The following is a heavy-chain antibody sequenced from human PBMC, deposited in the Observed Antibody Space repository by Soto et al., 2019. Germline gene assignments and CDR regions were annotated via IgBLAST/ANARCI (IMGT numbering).Heavy chain of an antibody. Sequence: QVQLVESGGGLVEPGGSLRLSCAASGFRFSDHYMTWIRQAPGKGLEWVSKISGDATTTYYADSVKGRFTVSRDNVKNSVYLQMNSLRAEDTAVYYCASDPYYYASGFWGQGTLVTVSS. V-gene: IGHV3-11*01. CDR1: GFRFSDHY. CDR2: ISGDATTT. D-gene: IGHD3-10*01. CDR3: ASDPYYYASGF. J-gene: IGHJ4*02.